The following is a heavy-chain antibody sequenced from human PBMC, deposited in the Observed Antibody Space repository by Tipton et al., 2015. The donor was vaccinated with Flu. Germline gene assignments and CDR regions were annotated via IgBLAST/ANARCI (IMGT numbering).Heavy chain of an antibody. Sequence: GSLRLSCATSGFTFRNYEMNWVRQAPGKGLEWISYISNTDDSISYADSVKGRFTISRDNAKNSLYLQMNSLSAEDTAVYYCARFKGLFDYWGQGTLVTVSS. CDR1: GFTFRNYE. V-gene: IGHV3-48*03. CDR2: ISNTDDSI. CDR3: ARFKGLFDY. J-gene: IGHJ4*02.